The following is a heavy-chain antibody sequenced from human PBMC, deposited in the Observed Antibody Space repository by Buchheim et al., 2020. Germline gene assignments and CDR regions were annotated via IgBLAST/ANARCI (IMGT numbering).Heavy chain of an antibody. CDR3: ARSADSSPEYFQH. Sequence: QVQLQGSGPGLVKPSQTLSLTCTVSGGSINSGAYYWNWIRQHPGEGLEWIGYIYYSGSTFYNPSLQSRVTISVDMSKNQFSLSLRAVTAADTAVYYCARSADSSPEYFQHWGQGTL. J-gene: IGHJ1*01. CDR1: GGSINSGAYY. V-gene: IGHV4-31*03. D-gene: IGHD6-13*01. CDR2: IYYSGST.